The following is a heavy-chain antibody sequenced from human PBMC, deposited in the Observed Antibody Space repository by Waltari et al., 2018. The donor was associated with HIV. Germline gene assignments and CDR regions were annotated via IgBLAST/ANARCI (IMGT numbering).Heavy chain of an antibody. Sequence: VTTGGKVIQPGGSLRLSCVGSNGTIGNNYVSWVRQSPEKGLEWVSIIYPDDTVHYSASVRVRFVISRVRSKNTISLLLNNLLFEDTAVYYCAIGVRYLGPWGQGTLVTVS. CDR1: NGTIGNNY. CDR3: AIGVRYLGP. CDR2: IYPDDTV. J-gene: IGHJ5*02. V-gene: IGHV3-53*02. D-gene: IGHD2-8*01.